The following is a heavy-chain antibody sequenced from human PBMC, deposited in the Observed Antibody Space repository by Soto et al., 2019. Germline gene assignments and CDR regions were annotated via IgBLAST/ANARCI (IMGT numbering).Heavy chain of an antibody. CDR3: ARDDSSGYYRFDY. J-gene: IGHJ4*02. Sequence: QVQLVQSGAEVKKPGSSVKVSCKASGGTFSSYTISWVRQAPGQGLEWMGRIIPILGIANYAQKFQGRVTITADKSTSTAYMELSSLRSEDTAVYYCARDDSSGYYRFDYWGQGTLVTVSS. CDR1: GGTFSSYT. V-gene: IGHV1-69*08. D-gene: IGHD3-22*01. CDR2: IIPILGIA.